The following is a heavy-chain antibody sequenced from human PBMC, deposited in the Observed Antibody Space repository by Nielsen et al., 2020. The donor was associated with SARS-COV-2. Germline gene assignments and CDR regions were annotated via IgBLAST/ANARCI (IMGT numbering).Heavy chain of an antibody. J-gene: IGHJ6*02. D-gene: IGHD4-11*01. CDR2: IYPGDSDT. CDR1: GYSFTSYW. CDR3: ARVDYSSNYGMDV. V-gene: IGHV5-51*01. Sequence: GGSLRLSCKASGYSFTSYWIGWVRQMPGKGLEWMGFIYPGDSDTRYSPSFQGQVTISADKSISTAYLQWSSLKASDTAMYYCARVDYSSNYGMDVWGQGTTVTVSS.